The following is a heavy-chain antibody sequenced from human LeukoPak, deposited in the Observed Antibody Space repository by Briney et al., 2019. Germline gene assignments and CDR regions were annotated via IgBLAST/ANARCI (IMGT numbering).Heavy chain of an antibody. CDR2: IYSGGST. CDR3: ARDSSGSTRSPPGA. CDR1: GFTVSSNY. D-gene: IGHD1-14*01. Sequence: HPGGSLRLSCAASGFTVSSNYMSWVRQAPGKGLEWVSVIYSGGSTYYADSVKGRFTISRDNSKNTLYLQMNSLRAEDTAVYYCARDSSGSTRSPPGAWGQGTLVTVSS. J-gene: IGHJ5*02. V-gene: IGHV3-53*01.